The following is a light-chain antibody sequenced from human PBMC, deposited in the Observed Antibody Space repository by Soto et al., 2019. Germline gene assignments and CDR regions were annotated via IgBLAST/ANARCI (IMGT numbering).Light chain of an antibody. J-gene: IGLJ1*01. CDR2: GNS. V-gene: IGLV1-40*01. CDR3: QPCDCTRSVYV. Sequence: QSVLTQPPSVSGAPGQRVTISCTGSSSNIGAGYDVHWYQQLPGTAPKLLVYGNSNRPSGVPDRFSGSKSGTSASLAITGLQAEEVVVYKCQPCDCTRSVYVSGTGTNVT. CDR1: SSNIGAGYD.